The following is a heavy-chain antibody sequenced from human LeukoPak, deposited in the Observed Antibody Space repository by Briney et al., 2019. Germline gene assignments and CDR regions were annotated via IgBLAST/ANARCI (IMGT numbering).Heavy chain of an antibody. J-gene: IGHJ4*02. D-gene: IGHD2-2*01. CDR1: GCTFSSYS. V-gene: IGHV3-21*01. CDR3: ARDIRPTRGYCSSTSCYSPGY. Sequence: GGFLRLSCASSGCTFSSYSMNWVRQAPGRGLGWVSSIRSSSSYIYYADSQRGRSTISSDNASNSLYLQMNMLRADTAVVYCCARDIRPTRGYCSSTSCYSPGYWGQGTLVTVSS. CDR2: IRSSSSYI.